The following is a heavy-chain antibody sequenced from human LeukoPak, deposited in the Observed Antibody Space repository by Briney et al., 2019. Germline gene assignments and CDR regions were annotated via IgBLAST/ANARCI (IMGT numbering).Heavy chain of an antibody. D-gene: IGHD6-13*01. CDR1: GGSISSSSYY. J-gene: IGHJ4*02. CDR3: ARPGIAAAGNIDY. Sequence: SETLSLTCTVSGGSISSSSYYWGWIRQPPGKGLEWIGSIYYSGSTYYSPSLKSRVTISVDTSKNQFSLKLSSVTAADTAVYYCARPGIAAAGNIDYWGQGTLVTVSS. CDR2: IYYSGST. V-gene: IGHV4-39*01.